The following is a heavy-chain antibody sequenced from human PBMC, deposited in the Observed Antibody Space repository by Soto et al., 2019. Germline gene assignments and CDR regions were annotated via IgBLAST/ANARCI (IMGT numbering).Heavy chain of an antibody. Sequence: SETLSLTCTVSGDSISRGAYYWTWIRQHPGKGLEWIGCIYYSGSAYYNPSLTSRVTISVDTSNNQFSLKLSSLTAADTALYFCGRRVEYGSGSYYNNDYWGQGTLVTVSS. CDR2: IYYSGSA. CDR1: GDSISRGAYY. V-gene: IGHV4-39*01. CDR3: GRRVEYGSGSYYNNDY. J-gene: IGHJ4*02. D-gene: IGHD3-10*01.